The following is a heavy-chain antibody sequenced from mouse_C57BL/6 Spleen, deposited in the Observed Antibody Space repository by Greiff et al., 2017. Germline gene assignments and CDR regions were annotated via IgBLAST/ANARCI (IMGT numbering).Heavy chain of an antibody. CDR3: ARDYGNYDYYAMDY. V-gene: IGHV1-4*01. J-gene: IGHJ4*01. CDR1: GYTFTSYT. Sequence: QVQLKQSGAELARPGASVKMSCKASGYTFTSYTMHWVKQRPGQGLEWIGYINPSSGYTKYNQKFKDKATLTADKSSSTAYMQLSSLTSEDSAVYYCARDYGNYDYYAMDYWGQGTSVTVSS. CDR2: INPSSGYT. D-gene: IGHD2-1*01.